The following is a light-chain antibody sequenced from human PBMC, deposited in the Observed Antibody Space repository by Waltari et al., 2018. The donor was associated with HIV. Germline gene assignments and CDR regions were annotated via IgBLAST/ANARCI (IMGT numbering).Light chain of an antibody. V-gene: IGLV3-21*02. CDR2: DDI. CDR1: YIGKRR. CDR3: QVWDTNSDHRV. Sequence: SSVLTQTPSVSVAPGQPARITCGGDYIGKRRWHWYQQKPGQAPVLVVYDDIDRPSGIPERFSGSRSGNTATLTISRVEVGDEDDYYCQVWDTNSDHRVFGGGTKLTVL. J-gene: IGLJ2*01.